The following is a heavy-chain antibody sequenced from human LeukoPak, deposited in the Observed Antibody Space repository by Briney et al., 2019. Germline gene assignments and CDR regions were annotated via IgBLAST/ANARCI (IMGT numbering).Heavy chain of an antibody. CDR3: ARGNSSSWYGTAFDI. J-gene: IGHJ3*02. V-gene: IGHV4-59*01. CDR1: GGSISSYY. CDR2: TYYSGST. D-gene: IGHD6-13*01. Sequence: SQTLSLTCTVSGGSISSYYWSWIRQPPGKGLEWIGYTYYSGSTNYNPSLKSRVTISVDTSKNQFSLKLSSVTAADTAVYYCARGNSSSWYGTAFDIWGQGTMVTVSS.